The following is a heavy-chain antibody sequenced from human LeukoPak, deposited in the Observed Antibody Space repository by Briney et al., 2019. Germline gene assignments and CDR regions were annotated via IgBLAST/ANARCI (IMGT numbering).Heavy chain of an antibody. CDR3: ARTRRIAVAEYYFDY. Sequence: PSETLSLTCAVYGVSISSDNWWTWVRQPPGKGLEWIGETHRSGDTKYNPSLNGRVTISMDNSKNQLSLNLISVTAADTAVYYCARTRRIAVAEYYFDYWGQGTLVTVSS. CDR2: THRSGDT. D-gene: IGHD6-19*01. V-gene: IGHV4/OR15-8*02. J-gene: IGHJ4*02. CDR1: GVSISSDNW.